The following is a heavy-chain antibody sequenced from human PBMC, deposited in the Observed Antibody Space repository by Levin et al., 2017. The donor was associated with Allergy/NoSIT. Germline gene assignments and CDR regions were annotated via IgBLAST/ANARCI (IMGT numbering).Heavy chain of an antibody. J-gene: IGHJ4*02. CDR1: GYTFTDSY. Sequence: GESLKISCKASGYTFTDSYMHWVRQAPGQGLEWMGWIYPNSGGTKYAQKFQGRVTMTRDTSISTAYMELSWLRSDDTAVYYCASSGYYGSGSYYYLDSWGQGTLVTVSS. CDR3: ASSGYYGSGSYYYLDS. V-gene: IGHV1-2*02. CDR2: IYPNSGGT. D-gene: IGHD3-10*01.